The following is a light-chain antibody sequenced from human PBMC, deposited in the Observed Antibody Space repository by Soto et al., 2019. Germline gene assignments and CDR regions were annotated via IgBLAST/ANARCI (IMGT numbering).Light chain of an antibody. V-gene: IGKV3-20*01. CDR2: GAS. CDR3: QQYGSSPIT. J-gene: IGKJ5*01. CDR1: QSVSGY. Sequence: EIVLTQSPATLSLSPGEPAPLSCRASQSVSGYIGWYQQKPGQAPRLLIYGASSRATGIPDRFSGSGSGTDFTLTISRLEPEDFAVYYCQQYGSSPITFGQGTRLEIK.